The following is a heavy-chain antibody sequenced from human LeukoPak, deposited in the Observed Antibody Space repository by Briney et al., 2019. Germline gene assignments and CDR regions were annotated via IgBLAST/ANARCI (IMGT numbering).Heavy chain of an antibody. CDR3: ARDLAAVPGPRMDV. CDR1: GFSFSTYW. J-gene: IGHJ6*02. D-gene: IGHD6-19*01. CDR2: INPDGTER. V-gene: IGHV3-7*03. Sequence: GGSLRLSCAASGFSFSTYWMSWVRQAPGKGLEWVALINPDGTERYYVDSVKGRFTISRDNPKNSLDLQMDSLRAEDTAMYSCARDLAAVPGPRMDVWGQGNTVTVSS.